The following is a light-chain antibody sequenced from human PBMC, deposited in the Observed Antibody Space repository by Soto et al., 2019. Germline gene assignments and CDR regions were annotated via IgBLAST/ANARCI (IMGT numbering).Light chain of an antibody. CDR3: QQYNDWPT. CDR2: GAS. Sequence: EIVMTQSPATLSVSLGDRATLSYRASQSVSSNLAWYQLKPGQAPRLLIYGASTRATGIPARFSGSGSGTEFTLTISSLQSEYFAVYYCQQYNDWPTLGQGTKVDIK. CDR1: QSVSSN. J-gene: IGKJ1*01. V-gene: IGKV3-15*01.